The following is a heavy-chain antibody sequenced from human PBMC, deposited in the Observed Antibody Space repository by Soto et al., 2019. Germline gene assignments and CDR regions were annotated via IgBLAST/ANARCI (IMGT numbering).Heavy chain of an antibody. J-gene: IGHJ4*02. Sequence: GASVKVSCKASGYTFTGHYIHWVRQAPEQGPEWMGEIGPESGATRYAQRFQGRVTMTRDMSITTVYMELNNLSPDDTAVYYCGRGRSGQIVVLYWGQGNRISVSS. CDR3: GRGRSGQIVVLY. CDR2: IGPESGAT. D-gene: IGHD1-26*01. V-gene: IGHV1-2*02. CDR1: GYTFTGHY.